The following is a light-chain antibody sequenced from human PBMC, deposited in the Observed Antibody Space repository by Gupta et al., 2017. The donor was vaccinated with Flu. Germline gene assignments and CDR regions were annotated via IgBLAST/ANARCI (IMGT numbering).Light chain of an antibody. Sequence: DIVMTQSPDYLAVSLGQRATINCRCRQRHLYDGNKKNHITWYQHRPGHHPKLLIYWASTRESGVPERFSGSGSGKEFSLIITNVQAEDASVDYCQQQYSTPRITFGQGTRLQIK. CDR3: QQQYSTPRIT. CDR1: QRHLYDGNKKNH. CDR2: WAS. V-gene: IGKV4-1*01. J-gene: IGKJ5*01.